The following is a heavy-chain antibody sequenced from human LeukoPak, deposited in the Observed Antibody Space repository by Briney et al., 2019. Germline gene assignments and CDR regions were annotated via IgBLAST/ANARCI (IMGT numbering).Heavy chain of an antibody. V-gene: IGHV1-18*01. J-gene: IGHJ4*02. CDR1: GYTFTSQG. CDR2: SSAYNGNT. Sequence: ASVKVSCKASGYTFTSQGISWVRQAPGQGLEWMGWSSAYNGNTNYAQKLQGRVTMTTDTSTSTPHRQRRGLISDDTAVYYCARVPDIAAKTPFFDYWGQGTLVTVSS. CDR3: ARVPDIAAKTPFFDY. D-gene: IGHD5-12*01.